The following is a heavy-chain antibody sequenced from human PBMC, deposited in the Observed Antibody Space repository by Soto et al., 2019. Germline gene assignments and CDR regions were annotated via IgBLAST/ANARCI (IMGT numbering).Heavy chain of an antibody. CDR3: ARGYGDYFGDYFDN. D-gene: IGHD4-17*01. CDR2: IGAAGDT. Sequence: GSLRLSCAASGFTFSSYDMHWVRQAAGKGLEWVSAIGAAGDTYYPGSVKGRFTISRENAKNSLYLQMNSLRAGDTAVYYCARGYGDYFGDYFDNCGKGTLVTDSS. V-gene: IGHV3-13*01. J-gene: IGHJ4*02. CDR1: GFTFSSYD.